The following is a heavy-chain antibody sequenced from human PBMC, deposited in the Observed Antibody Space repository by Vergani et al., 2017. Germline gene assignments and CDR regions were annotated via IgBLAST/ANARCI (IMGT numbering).Heavy chain of an antibody. CDR3: ARQIMVRGEENWFDP. CDR2: INPNSGGT. V-gene: IGHV1-2*02. CDR1: GYTFTGYY. Sequence: QVQLVQSGADVKKPGASVKVSCKASGYTFTGYYMHWVRQAPGQGLEWMGGINPNSGGTNYAQKFQGRVTMTRDTSISTAYMELSRLRSDDTAVYYCARQIMVRGEENWFDPWGQGTLVTVSS. J-gene: IGHJ5*02. D-gene: IGHD3-10*01.